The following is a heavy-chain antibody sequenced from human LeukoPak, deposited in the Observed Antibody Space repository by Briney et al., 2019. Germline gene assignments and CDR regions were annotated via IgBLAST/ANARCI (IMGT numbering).Heavy chain of an antibody. Sequence: GGSLRLSCAASGFTVSSNYMSWVRQAPGKGLEWVSVVYSGGSTYYADSVKGRFTISRDNSKNTLYLQMNSLRAEDTAVYYCARYYYGSGSFDYWGQGTLVTVSS. J-gene: IGHJ4*02. V-gene: IGHV3-66*01. CDR1: GFTVSSNY. CDR2: VYSGGST. CDR3: ARYYYGSGSFDY. D-gene: IGHD3-10*01.